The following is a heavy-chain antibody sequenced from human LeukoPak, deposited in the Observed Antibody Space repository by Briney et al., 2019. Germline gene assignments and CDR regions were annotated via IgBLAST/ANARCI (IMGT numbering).Heavy chain of an antibody. J-gene: IGHJ3*01. CDR2: ISSSSSYI. CDR1: GFTFSSYS. CDR3: ARDRRVGGWGGAFDL. Sequence: GGSLRLSCAASGFTFSSYSMNWVRQAPGKGLEWVSSISSSSSYIYYADSVKGRFTISRDNAKNSLYLQVNSLTYEDTAVYYCARDRRVGGWGGAFDLWGQGAKVTVSS. D-gene: IGHD2-21*01. V-gene: IGHV3-21*01.